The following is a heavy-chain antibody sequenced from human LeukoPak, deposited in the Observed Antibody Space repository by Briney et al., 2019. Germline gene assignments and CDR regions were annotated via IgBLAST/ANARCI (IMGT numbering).Heavy chain of an antibody. Sequence: SETLSLTCTASGGSITSSAYSWGWIRQPPGKGLDWIGNIYDSGNAYYNPSLKSRVTISGDTSKNQFSLKMNSVTAADTAVYYCARQYGPGYSSTWYFDHWGQGTLVTVSS. D-gene: IGHD6-13*01. CDR1: GGSITSSAYS. V-gene: IGHV4-39*01. CDR2: IYDSGNA. CDR3: ARQYGPGYSSTWYFDH. J-gene: IGHJ4*02.